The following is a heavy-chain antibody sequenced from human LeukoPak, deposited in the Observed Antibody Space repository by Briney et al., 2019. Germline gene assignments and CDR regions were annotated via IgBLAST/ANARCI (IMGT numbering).Heavy chain of an antibody. CDR2: ISYDGSNK. J-gene: IGHJ6*03. CDR3: ARDPSSGAKQLRYYYMDV. Sequence: PGGSLRLSCAASGFTFSSYAMHWVRQAPGKGLEWVAVISYDGSNKYYADSVKGRFTISRDNSKNTLYLQLNSLRAEDTAVYYCARDPSSGAKQLRYYYMDVWGKGTTVTVSS. V-gene: IGHV3-30*01. CDR1: GFTFSSYA. D-gene: IGHD6-6*01.